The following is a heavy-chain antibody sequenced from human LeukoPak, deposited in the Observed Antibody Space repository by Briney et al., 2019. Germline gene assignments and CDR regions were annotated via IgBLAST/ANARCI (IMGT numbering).Heavy chain of an antibody. CDR1: GFTFSTHW. Sequence: GGSLRLSRAASGFTFSTHWMSWVRQTPEKGLEFVANIKQDGSVKNYMDSLKGRSTISRDNARESLYLEINSLRADDTAVYYCARDPESSAFDLWGQGALVTVSS. CDR3: ARDPESSAFDL. CDR2: IKQDGSVK. J-gene: IGHJ4*02. V-gene: IGHV3-7*01. D-gene: IGHD5/OR15-5a*01.